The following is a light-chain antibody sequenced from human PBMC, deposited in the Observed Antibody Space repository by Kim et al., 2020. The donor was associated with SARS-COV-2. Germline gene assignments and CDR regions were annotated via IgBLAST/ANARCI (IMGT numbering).Light chain of an antibody. Sequence: SYELTQPPAVSVAPGKTATITCEGNNIGSKSVHWYRQKPGQAPVVVIYYDSDRPSGIPARFSGSNPRSTATLTISRVEAGDEADYYCQVWDDSRDHHYVFGAGTKVTVL. V-gene: IGLV3-21*04. CDR2: YDS. CDR1: NIGSKS. CDR3: QVWDDSRDHHYV. J-gene: IGLJ1*01.